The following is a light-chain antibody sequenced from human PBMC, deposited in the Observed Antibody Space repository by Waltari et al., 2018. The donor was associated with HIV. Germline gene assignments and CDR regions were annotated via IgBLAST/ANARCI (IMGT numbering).Light chain of an antibody. CDR1: QSVLFNSKNRNY. V-gene: IGKV4-1*01. CDR2: WAS. CDR3: QQYFSTLYT. Sequence: DIVMTQSPDSLAVSLGERATINCTSSQSVLFNSKNRNYLAWYQQKPGQPPKLLIYWASTRESGVPDRFSGSGSGTDFTLTISSLQAEDVAVYFCQQYFSTLYTFGQGTKLEIK. J-gene: IGKJ2*01.